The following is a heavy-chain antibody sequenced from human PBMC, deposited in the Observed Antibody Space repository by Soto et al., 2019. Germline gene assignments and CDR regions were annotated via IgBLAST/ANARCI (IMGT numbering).Heavy chain of an antibody. CDR2: IIHLLGVT. J-gene: IGHJ6*02. CDR3: ARRRYCGVDCYNKFYYGMDV. D-gene: IGHD2-21*02. Sequence: QVQLVQSGAEVRKPGSSVEVSCMASGSTFSSYTVNWVRQAPGQGLEWIGRIIHLLGVTHYARRFQGRVPITADRSRKTAYMELTSLTSEDTAVYYCARRRYCGVDCYNKFYYGMDVWGQGTTVTVSS. V-gene: IGHV1-69*02. CDR1: GSTFSSYT.